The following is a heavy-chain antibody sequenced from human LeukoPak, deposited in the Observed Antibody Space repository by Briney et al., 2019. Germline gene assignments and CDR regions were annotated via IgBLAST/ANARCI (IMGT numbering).Heavy chain of an antibody. Sequence: SETLSLTCTVSGGSISSYYWSWIRQPPGKGLEWIGYIYYSGSTNYNPSLKSRVTISVDTSKNQFSLRLSSVTAADTAVYYCARSSSIVGATAAFDIRGQGTMVTVSS. CDR3: ARSSSIVGATAAFDI. V-gene: IGHV4-59*08. CDR2: IYYSGST. J-gene: IGHJ3*02. CDR1: GGSISSYY. D-gene: IGHD1-26*01.